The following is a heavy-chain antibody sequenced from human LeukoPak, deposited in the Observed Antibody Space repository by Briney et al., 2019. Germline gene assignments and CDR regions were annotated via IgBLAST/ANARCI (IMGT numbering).Heavy chain of an antibody. J-gene: IGHJ4*02. D-gene: IGHD3-16*01. V-gene: IGHV4-39*01. CDR1: GGSISSSSYY. CDR3: ARSIYVWGSCRDY. CDR2: IYYSGST. Sequence: SETLSLTCTVSGGSISSSSYYWGWIRQPPGKGLEWIGSIYYSGSTYYNPSLKSRVTISVDTSKNEFSLKLSSVTAADTAVYYCARSIYVWGSCRDYWGQGTLVTVSS.